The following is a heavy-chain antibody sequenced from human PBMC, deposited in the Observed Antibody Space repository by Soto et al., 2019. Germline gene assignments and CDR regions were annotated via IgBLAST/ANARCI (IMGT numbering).Heavy chain of an antibody. Sequence: HPGGSLRLSCAASGFIFSSYSMSWVRQAPGKGLEWVSGFRTGGDDGTTYYADSVKGRFTISRDNSKNTLFLQMNSLRAEDTAIYYCAKKVNSGPGSQYFDYWGQGTLVTAPQ. CDR1: GFIFSSYS. J-gene: IGHJ4*02. CDR2: FRTGGDDGTT. CDR3: AKKVNSGPGSQYFDY. D-gene: IGHD3-10*01. V-gene: IGHV3-23*01.